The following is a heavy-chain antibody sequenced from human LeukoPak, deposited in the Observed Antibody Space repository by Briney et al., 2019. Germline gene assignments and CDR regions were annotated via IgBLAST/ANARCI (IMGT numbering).Heavy chain of an antibody. J-gene: IGHJ4*02. Sequence: GGSLRLSCAASGFTFSSYSMNWVRQAPGKGLEWASYISSSSGTIYYADSVKGRFTISRDNAKNSLYLQMNSLRAEDTAVYYCARAYGDVGFWGQGTLVTVSS. CDR3: ARAYGDVGF. V-gene: IGHV3-48*04. CDR1: GFTFSSYS. CDR2: ISSSSGTI. D-gene: IGHD4-17*01.